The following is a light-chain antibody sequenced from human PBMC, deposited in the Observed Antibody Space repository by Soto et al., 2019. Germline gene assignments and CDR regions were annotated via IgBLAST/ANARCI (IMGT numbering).Light chain of an antibody. CDR3: QQRSNPFT. V-gene: IGKV3-11*01. J-gene: IGKJ3*01. CDR1: QSIRTY. CDR2: DAS. Sequence: EIVLTQSPATLSLSPGERATLSCRASQSIRTYLAWYQHKPGQAPRLLIYDASNRATGIPARFSGSGSGTDFTLTISSLEPEDFAVYYCQQRSNPFTFGPGTNVDI.